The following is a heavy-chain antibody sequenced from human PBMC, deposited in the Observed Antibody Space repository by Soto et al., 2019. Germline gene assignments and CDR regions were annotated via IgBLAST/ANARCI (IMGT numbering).Heavy chain of an antibody. V-gene: IGHV4-4*07. CDR1: GASISNFY. J-gene: IGHJ4*02. CDR2: LYTRGTT. Sequence: SETLSLTCSVSGASISNFYWGWIRQSAGKGLEWIGRLYTRGTTDYNPSLKSRVTMSIDTSKNRVSLSLTSVTAADTAVYYCAKGGTYYFDSWGQGIVVTVSS. CDR3: AKGGTYYFDS. D-gene: IGHD3-16*01.